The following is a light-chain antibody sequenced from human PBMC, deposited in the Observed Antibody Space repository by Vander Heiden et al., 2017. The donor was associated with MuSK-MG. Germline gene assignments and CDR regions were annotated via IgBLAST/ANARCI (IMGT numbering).Light chain of an antibody. CDR3: QQLNSYPLT. Sequence: DTQLTQSPSFLSASVGDRVTITCRASQGISSYLAWYQQKPGKAPKLLIYAASTLQSGVPSRFSGSGSGTEFTLTISSLQPVDFATYYCQQLNSYPLTFGGGTKVEIK. J-gene: IGKJ4*01. CDR2: AAS. V-gene: IGKV1-9*01. CDR1: QGISSY.